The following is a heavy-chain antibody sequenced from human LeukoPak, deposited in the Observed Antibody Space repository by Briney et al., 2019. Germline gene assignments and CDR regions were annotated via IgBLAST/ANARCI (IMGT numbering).Heavy chain of an antibody. CDR1: GGTFSSYA. D-gene: IGHD1-26*01. CDR3: AGAGGATEFDY. CDR2: IIPIFDTA. J-gene: IGHJ4*02. V-gene: IGHV1-69*13. Sequence: GASVKVSCKASGGTFSSYAISWVRQAPGQGLEWMGGIIPIFDTANYAQKFQGRVTITADESTSTAYMELSSLRSEDTAVYYCAGAGGATEFDYWGQGTLVTVSS.